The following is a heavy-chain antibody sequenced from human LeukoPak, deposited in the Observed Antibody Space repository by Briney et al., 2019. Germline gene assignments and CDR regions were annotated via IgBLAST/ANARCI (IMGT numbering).Heavy chain of an antibody. CDR2: IYPGDSDT. CDR1: GYSFNTYW. CDR3: ANYYDSSGYYY. Sequence: GESLKISCKGSGYSFNTYWIGWVRQMPGKGLEWMGIIYPGDSDTKYSPSFQGQVTISADKSISTAYLQWSSLKASDTAMYYCANYYDSSGYYYWGQGTLVTVSS. J-gene: IGHJ4*02. D-gene: IGHD3-22*01. V-gene: IGHV5-51*01.